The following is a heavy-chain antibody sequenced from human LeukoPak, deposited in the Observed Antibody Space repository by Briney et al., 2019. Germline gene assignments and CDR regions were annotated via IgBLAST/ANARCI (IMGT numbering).Heavy chain of an antibody. V-gene: IGHV1-46*01. Sequence: ASVKVSCKASGGTFSTYVISWVRQAPGQGLEWMGIISPSGAGTTYAQNFQGRVTMTRDMSTSTAYMELSSLKSEDTAVYYCARGSSRSPRDAFDIWGQGTMVTVSS. J-gene: IGHJ3*02. CDR1: GGTFSTYV. CDR2: ISPSGAGT. CDR3: ARGSSRSPRDAFDI.